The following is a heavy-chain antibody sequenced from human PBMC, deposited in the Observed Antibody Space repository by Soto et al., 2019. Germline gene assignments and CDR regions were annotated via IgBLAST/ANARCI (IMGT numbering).Heavy chain of an antibody. CDR1: GFTFSPYA. CDR3: AKGLRRLLRTQYYYGLDV. Sequence: PGGSLRLPCAASGFTFSPYAMTWVRQAPGKGLEWVSSISGSGGNTNYADSVKGRFTVSRDNSKRTLSLQMNSLTEEDTAIYYCAKGLRRLLRTQYYYGLDVWGRGTTVTVSS. V-gene: IGHV3-23*01. D-gene: IGHD3-16*01. J-gene: IGHJ6*02. CDR2: ISGSGGNT.